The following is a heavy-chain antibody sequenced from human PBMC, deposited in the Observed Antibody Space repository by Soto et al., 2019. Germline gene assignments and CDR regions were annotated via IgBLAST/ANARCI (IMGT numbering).Heavy chain of an antibody. CDR2: IYYSGST. Sequence: SETLSLTCTVSGGSISSSSYYWGWIRQPPGKGLEWIGSIYYSGSTYYNPSLKSRVTISVDTSKNHFSLKLGSVTAADTAVYYCARKRAGQLLWFGENSAVNAFDIWGQGTMVTVSS. V-gene: IGHV4-39*02. J-gene: IGHJ3*02. CDR1: GGSISSSSYY. CDR3: ARKRAGQLLWFGENSAVNAFDI. D-gene: IGHD3-10*01.